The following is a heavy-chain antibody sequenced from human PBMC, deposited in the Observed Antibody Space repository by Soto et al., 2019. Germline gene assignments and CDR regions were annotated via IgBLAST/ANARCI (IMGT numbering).Heavy chain of an antibody. CDR1: GFTFSSYS. CDR2: ISSSSSTI. D-gene: IGHD6-13*01. CDR3: ARGHIRYSSDY. Sequence: PGGSLRLSCAASGFTFSSYSMNWVRQAPGKGLEWVSYISSSSSTIYYADSVKGRFTISRDNAKNSLYLQMNSLRAEDTAVYYCARGHIRYSSDYWGQGTLVTVSS. J-gene: IGHJ4*02. V-gene: IGHV3-48*01.